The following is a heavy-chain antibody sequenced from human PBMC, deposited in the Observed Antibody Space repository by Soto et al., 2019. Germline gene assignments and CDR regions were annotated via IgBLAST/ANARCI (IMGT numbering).Heavy chain of an antibody. D-gene: IGHD6-19*01. J-gene: IGHJ4*02. CDR1: GFSLANYP. CDR3: AKGPYTNVGWHYYFES. V-gene: IGHV3-48*02. Sequence: PVGSVRLSCVASGFSLANYPMNWVRQTPGKGLEWISYSSPRGDTIYYADSVEGRFTISRDNARNSLSLHMSSLRDEDSALYYCAKGPYTNVGWHYYFESWAQRVPVTVSS. CDR2: SSPRGDTI.